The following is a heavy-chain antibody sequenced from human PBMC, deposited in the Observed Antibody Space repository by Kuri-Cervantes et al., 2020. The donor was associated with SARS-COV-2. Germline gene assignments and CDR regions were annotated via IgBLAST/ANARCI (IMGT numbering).Heavy chain of an antibody. CDR3: ARGSYNWNYWSGRVSGMDV. D-gene: IGHD1-7*01. CDR1: GFTFSSYE. J-gene: IGHJ6*02. V-gene: IGHV3-48*03. CDR2: ISSSGSTI. Sequence: GESLKISCAASGFTFSSYEMNWVRQAPGKGLEWVSYISSSGSTIYYADSVKGRFTISRDNAENSLYLQMNSLRAEDTAVYYCARGSYNWNYWSGRVSGMDVWGQGTTVTVSS.